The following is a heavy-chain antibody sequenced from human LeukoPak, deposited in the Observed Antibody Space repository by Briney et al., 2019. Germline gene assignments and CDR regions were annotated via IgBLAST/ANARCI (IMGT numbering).Heavy chain of an antibody. CDR1: GGSISRGDYY. D-gene: IGHD2-2*01. J-gene: IGHJ6*03. CDR3: ARVGCSSTSCHSDYYYYMDV. CDR2: IYYSGST. Sequence: SQTLSLTCTVSGGSISRGDYYWSWIRQPPGKGLEWIGYIYYSGSTYYNPSLKSRVTISVDTSKNQFSLKLSSVTAADTAVYYCARVGCSSTSCHSDYYYYMDVWGKGTTVTVSS. V-gene: IGHV4-30-4*08.